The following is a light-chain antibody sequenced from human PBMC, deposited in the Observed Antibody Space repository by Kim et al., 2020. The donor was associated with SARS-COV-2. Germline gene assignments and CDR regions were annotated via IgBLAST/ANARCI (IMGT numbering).Light chain of an antibody. CDR3: NSRDRNGNHGV. CDR1: SLRNYF. Sequence: SSELTQDPAVSVALGQTVRITCQGDSLRNYFASWYQQKPGQAPVLVMYNGNIRSSGIPDRFSGSRSGDTASLTITGAQAEDEADYYCNSRDRNGNHGVFGGGTKLTVL. V-gene: IGLV3-19*01. CDR2: NGN. J-gene: IGLJ3*02.